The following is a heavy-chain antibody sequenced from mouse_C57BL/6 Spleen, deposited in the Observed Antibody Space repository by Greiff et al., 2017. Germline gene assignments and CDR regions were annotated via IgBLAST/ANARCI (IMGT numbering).Heavy chain of an antibody. CDR3: ARRYYGSSYGDFDG. J-gene: IGHJ1*03. CDR2: INPNNGGT. CDR1: GYTFTDYN. V-gene: IGHV1-18*01. D-gene: IGHD1-1*01. Sequence: EVQLQQSGPELVKPGASVKIPCKASGYTFTDYNMDWVKQSPGKSLEWIGDINPNNGGTIYNQKFKGKATLTVDKSSSTAYMELRSLTSEDTAVYYCARRYYGSSYGDFDGWGTGTTGTVSS.